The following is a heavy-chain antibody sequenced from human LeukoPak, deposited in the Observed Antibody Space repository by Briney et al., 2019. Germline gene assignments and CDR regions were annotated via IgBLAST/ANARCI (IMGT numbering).Heavy chain of an antibody. CDR1: GFTFSSYA. J-gene: IGHJ6*04. V-gene: IGHV3-30*04. CDR3: ARDFSYGDYNGYYYYYGMDV. D-gene: IGHD4-17*01. CDR2: ISYDGSNK. Sequence: WGSLRLSCAASGFTFSSYAMHWVRQAPGKGLEWVAVISYDGSNKYYADSVKGRFTISRDNSKNTLYLQMNSLRAEDTAVYYCARDFSYGDYNGYYYYYGMDVWGKGTTVTVSS.